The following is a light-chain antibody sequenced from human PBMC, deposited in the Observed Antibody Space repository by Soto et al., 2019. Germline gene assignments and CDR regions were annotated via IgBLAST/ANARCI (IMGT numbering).Light chain of an antibody. CDR3: GTWDSSLSTVV. Sequence: QSVLTQPPSVSAAPGQTVTISCSGSSSNIGNHYVSWYQQFPGTAPKLLIYDNDKRPSGLPDRFSGSKSGSSATLGITGVQTGDEADYYCGTWDSSLSTVVFGEGTKLTVL. J-gene: IGLJ2*01. CDR2: DND. CDR1: SSNIGNHY. V-gene: IGLV1-51*01.